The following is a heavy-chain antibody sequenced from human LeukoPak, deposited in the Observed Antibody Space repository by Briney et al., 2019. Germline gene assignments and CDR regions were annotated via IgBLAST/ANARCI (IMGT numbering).Heavy chain of an antibody. Sequence: GRSLRLSCAASGFTFSSYGMHWVRQAPGKGLEWVAVISYDGSNKYYADSVKGRFTISRDNSKNTLYLQMNSLRAEDTDVYYCAKAEDTAMVDYWGQGTLVTVSS. CDR3: AKAEDTAMVDY. V-gene: IGHV3-30*18. J-gene: IGHJ4*02. D-gene: IGHD5-18*01. CDR2: ISYDGSNK. CDR1: GFTFSSYG.